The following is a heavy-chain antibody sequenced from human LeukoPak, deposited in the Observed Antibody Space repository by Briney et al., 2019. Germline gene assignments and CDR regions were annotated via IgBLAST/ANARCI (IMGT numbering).Heavy chain of an antibody. CDR1: GYTFTSYG. CDR3: AREERVCSSTSCYGGIWFDP. CDR2: ISAYNGNT. Sequence: ASVKVSCKASGYTFTSYGISWVRQAPGQGLEWMGWISAYNGNTNYAQKLQGRVTMTTDTSTSTAYMELRSLRSDDTAVYYCAREERVCSSTSCYGGIWFDPWGQGTLVTVSS. J-gene: IGHJ5*02. D-gene: IGHD2-2*01. V-gene: IGHV1-18*01.